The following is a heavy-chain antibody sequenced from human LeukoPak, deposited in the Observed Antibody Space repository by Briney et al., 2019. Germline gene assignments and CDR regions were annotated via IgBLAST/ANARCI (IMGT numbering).Heavy chain of an antibody. V-gene: IGHV3-23*01. CDR3: AKVLATIRVTTTVVVTADYFDN. Sequence: PGGSLRLSCAASGFTFSSFAMSWVRQAPGKGLEWVSALSTSGVSTYYADSVKGRFTISRDNSKNTLFLQMNSLRAADTPVYYCAKVLATIRVTTTVVVTADYFDNWGQGALVTVSS. D-gene: IGHD3-22*01. CDR1: GFTFSSFA. CDR2: LSTSGVST. J-gene: IGHJ4*02.